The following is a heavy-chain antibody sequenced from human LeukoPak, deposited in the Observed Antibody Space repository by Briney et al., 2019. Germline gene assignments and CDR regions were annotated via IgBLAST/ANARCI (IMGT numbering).Heavy chain of an antibody. CDR3: AKDMATIGSGSPHYYSYYGMDV. Sequence: GGSLRLSCAASGFTFDDYAMHWVRQAPGKGLEWVSGISWNSGSMGYADSVKGRFTISRDNAKNSLYLKMNSLRIEDTALYYCAKDMATIGSGSPHYYSYYGMDVWGQGTTVTVSS. J-gene: IGHJ6*02. CDR2: ISWNSGSM. V-gene: IGHV3-9*01. CDR1: GFTFDDYA. D-gene: IGHD3-10*01.